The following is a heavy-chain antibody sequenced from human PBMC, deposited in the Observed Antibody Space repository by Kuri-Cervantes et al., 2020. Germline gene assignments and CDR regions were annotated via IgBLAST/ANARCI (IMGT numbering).Heavy chain of an antibody. CDR1: GGSISSYY. V-gene: IGHV4-59*01. D-gene: IGHD2-15*01. Sequence: SETLSLTCTVSGGSISSYYWSWIRQPPGKGLEWIGHIHYNGNTNFNYSLKSRVTISVDTSKNQFSLKLNSVTAADTAVYYCARGRGGSPPLDNWGQGTLVTVSS. CDR3: ARGRGGSPPLDN. J-gene: IGHJ4*02. CDR2: IHYNGNT.